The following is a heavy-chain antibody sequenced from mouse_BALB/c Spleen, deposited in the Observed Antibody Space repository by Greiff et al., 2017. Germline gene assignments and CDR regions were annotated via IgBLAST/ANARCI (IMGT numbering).Heavy chain of an antibody. CDR2: IWSGGST. V-gene: IGHV2-2*02. J-gene: IGHJ3*01. D-gene: IGHD2-14*01. CDR3: ARGYYRYDGFAY. CDR1: GFSLTSYG. Sequence: VKLMESGPGLVQPSQSLSITCTVSGFSLTSYGVHWVRQSPGKGLEWLGVIWSGGSTDYNAAFISRLSISKDNSKSQVFFKMNSLQANDTAIYYCARGYYRYDGFAYWGQGTLVTVSA.